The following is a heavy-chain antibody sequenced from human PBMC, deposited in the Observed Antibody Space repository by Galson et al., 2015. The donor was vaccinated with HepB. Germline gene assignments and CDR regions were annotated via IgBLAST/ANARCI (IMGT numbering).Heavy chain of an antibody. J-gene: IGHJ3*01. CDR2: ISTSNNP. CDR3: ARVAWTGYYTADL. D-gene: IGHD3/OR15-3a*01. Sequence: SLRLSCAGSGFTFSPRSMNWVRQAPGKGLEWVSYISTSNNPSYADSVKGRFAISRDNAKNLVYLHMSSLRGEDTAVYYCARVAWTGYYTADLWGQGTMVTVS. CDR1: GFTFSPRS. V-gene: IGHV3-48*01.